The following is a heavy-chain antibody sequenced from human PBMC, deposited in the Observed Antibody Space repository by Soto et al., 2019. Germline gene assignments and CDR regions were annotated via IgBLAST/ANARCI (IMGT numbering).Heavy chain of an antibody. CDR2: ISGSGGNT. Sequence: EVQLLESGGGLVQPGGSLRLSCAASGFTFSNYAMSWVHQAPGKGLEWVSAISGSGGNTYYADSVKGRFTISRDNSKNTLYLQMNSLRAEDTAVYYCAKSLTYYDFWSGYFYWGQGTLVTVSS. D-gene: IGHD3-3*01. J-gene: IGHJ4*02. CDR3: AKSLTYYDFWSGYFY. V-gene: IGHV3-23*01. CDR1: GFTFSNYA.